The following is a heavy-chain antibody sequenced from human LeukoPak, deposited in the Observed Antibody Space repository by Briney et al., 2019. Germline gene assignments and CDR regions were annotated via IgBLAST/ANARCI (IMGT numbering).Heavy chain of an antibody. Sequence: NTGGSLRLSCAASGFTFSSYSMNWVRQAPGKGLEWVSSISSSSSYIYYADSVKGRFTISRDNSKNTLYLQMGSLRAEDMAVYYCARVGRDRGPIMITFGGVIAGIDYWGQGTLVTVSS. CDR1: GFTFSSYS. CDR2: ISSSSSYI. CDR3: ARVGRDRGPIMITFGGVIAGIDY. V-gene: IGHV3-21*01. D-gene: IGHD3-16*02. J-gene: IGHJ4*02.